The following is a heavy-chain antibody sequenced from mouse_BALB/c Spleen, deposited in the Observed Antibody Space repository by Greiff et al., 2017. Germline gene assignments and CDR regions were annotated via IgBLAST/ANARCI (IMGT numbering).Heavy chain of an antibody. J-gene: IGHJ2*01. CDR3: AREGYYDYERLYYFDY. Sequence: EVKVVESGGGLVKPGGSLKLSCAASGFTFSSYAMSWVRQTPEKRLEWVASISSGGSTYYPDSVKGRFTISRDNARNILYLQMSSLRSEDTAMYYCAREGYYDYERLYYFDYWGQGTTLTVSS. D-gene: IGHD2-4*01. CDR1: GFTFSSYA. V-gene: IGHV5-6-5*01. CDR2: ISSGGST.